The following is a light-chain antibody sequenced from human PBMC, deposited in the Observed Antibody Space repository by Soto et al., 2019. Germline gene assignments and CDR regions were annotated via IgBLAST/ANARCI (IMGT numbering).Light chain of an antibody. Sequence: DIVMTQSPDSLAVSLGERATINCKSSQSVLYSSNNKSYLAWYQQKPGQSPKLLIYWASIRESGVPDRFSGSGSGTDFTLTISSLQAEDVAVYYCQKHYHTPLTFGQGTKVEIK. V-gene: IGKV4-1*01. J-gene: IGKJ1*01. CDR3: QKHYHTPLT. CDR1: QSVLYSSNNKSY. CDR2: WAS.